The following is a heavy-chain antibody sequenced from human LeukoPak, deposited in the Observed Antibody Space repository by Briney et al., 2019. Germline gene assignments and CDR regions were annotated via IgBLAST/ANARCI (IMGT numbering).Heavy chain of an antibody. D-gene: IGHD2/OR15-2a*01. CDR2: INPNSCGT. J-gene: IGHJ3*02. CDR3: ARGTLLGIVITTGAFDI. V-gene: IGHV1-2*02. CDR1: GYTFTFYY. Sequence: EAAVKVSFKSSGYTFTFYYMHWLRQAPAQGLEWMGWINPNSCGTNNAQKFHGRVTITMDRSISTAYMEMSRLRSDHTAVYFCARGTLLGIVITTGAFDIWGQGTMVTVSS.